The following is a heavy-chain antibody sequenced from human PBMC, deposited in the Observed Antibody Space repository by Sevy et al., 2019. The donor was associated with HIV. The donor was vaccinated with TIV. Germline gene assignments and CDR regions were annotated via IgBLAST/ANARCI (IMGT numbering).Heavy chain of an antibody. Sequence: GGSLRLSCAVSGFSFSHYAFHWVRQAPGKGLEWVSLISYDGTHKYYADSVKGRFTISRDNSKNTLYLQMNSLRGNDTAVYYCARVAVSYCTNDCYHRFDYWGPGALVTVSS. V-gene: IGHV3-30-3*01. CDR2: ISYDGTHK. D-gene: IGHD2-8*01. CDR1: GFSFSHYA. CDR3: ARVAVSYCTNDCYHRFDY. J-gene: IGHJ4*02.